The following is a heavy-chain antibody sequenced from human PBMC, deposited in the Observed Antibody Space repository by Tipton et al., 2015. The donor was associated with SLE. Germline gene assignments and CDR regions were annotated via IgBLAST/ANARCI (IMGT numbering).Heavy chain of an antibody. D-gene: IGHD4-17*01. Sequence: GSLRLSCAASGFTFSSHWMHWVRQAPGKGLVWVSRINGDGSTTNYADSVKGRFTISRDNSKNTLYLQMNNLRPEVTAVYYCARDAYGDSTVLLDYWGQGTLVAVSS. CDR2: INGDGSTT. V-gene: IGHV3-74*01. J-gene: IGHJ4*02. CDR3: ARDAYGDSTVLLDY. CDR1: GFTFSSHW.